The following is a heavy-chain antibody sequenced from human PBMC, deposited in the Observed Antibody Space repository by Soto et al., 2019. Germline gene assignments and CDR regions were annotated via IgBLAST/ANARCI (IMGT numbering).Heavy chain of an antibody. CDR1: GYTFTSYG. CDR3: ARESGRGPLDP. Sequence: QVQLVQSGAEVKKPGASVKVSCKASGYTFTSYGISWVRQAPGQGLEGMGWISAYNGNTNYAQKLQGRVTMTTDTSTRPAYMELRSLSTDDTAVYYCARESGRGPLDPWGPGTLVTVSS. J-gene: IGHJ5*02. CDR2: ISAYNGNT. V-gene: IGHV1-18*01. D-gene: IGHD3-10*01.